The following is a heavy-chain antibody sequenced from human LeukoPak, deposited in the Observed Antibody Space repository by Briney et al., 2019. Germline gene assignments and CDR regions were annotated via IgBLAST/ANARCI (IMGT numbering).Heavy chain of an antibody. D-gene: IGHD2-2*01. CDR3: TTQVGWFKVVPAARVDY. CDR1: GFTFSSYS. V-gene: IGHV3-21*01. J-gene: IGHJ4*02. CDR2: ISSSSSYI. Sequence: PGGSLRLSCAASGFTFSSYSMNWVRQAPGKGLEWVSSISSSSSYIYYADSVKGRFTISRDNAKNSLYLQMNSLRAEDTAVYYCTTQVGWFKVVPAARVDYWGQGTLVTVSS.